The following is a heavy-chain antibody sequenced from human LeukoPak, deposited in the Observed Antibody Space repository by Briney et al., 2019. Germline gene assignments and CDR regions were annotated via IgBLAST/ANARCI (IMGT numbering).Heavy chain of an antibody. CDR3: ARGGDTAMESFDY. D-gene: IGHD5-18*01. Sequence: GGSLRLSCAASGFTFSSYGMHWVRQAPGKGLEWVAVISYDGSNKYYADSVKGRFTISRDNSKNTLYLQMNSLRAEDTAVYYCARGGDTAMESFDYWGQGTLVTVSS. J-gene: IGHJ4*02. CDR1: GFTFSSYG. CDR2: ISYDGSNK. V-gene: IGHV3-30*03.